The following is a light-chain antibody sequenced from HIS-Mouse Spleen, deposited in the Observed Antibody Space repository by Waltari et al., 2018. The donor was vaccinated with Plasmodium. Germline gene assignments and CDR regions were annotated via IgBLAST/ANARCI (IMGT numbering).Light chain of an antibody. J-gene: IGLJ2*01. Sequence: QSALPQPPSASGSPGQSVTIPCTGTSSDVGGYNYVSWYHQHPCKAPKLMIYEVSKRPSGVPDRFSGSKSGNTASLTVSGFQAEDEADYYCSSYAGSNNLVFGGGTKLTVL. CDR2: EVS. V-gene: IGLV2-8*01. CDR3: SSYAGSNNLV. CDR1: SSDVGGYNY.